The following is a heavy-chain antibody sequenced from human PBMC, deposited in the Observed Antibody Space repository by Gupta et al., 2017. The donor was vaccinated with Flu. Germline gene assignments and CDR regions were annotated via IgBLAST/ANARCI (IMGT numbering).Heavy chain of an antibody. J-gene: IGHJ4*02. V-gene: IGHV3-48*01. Sequence: YSMNWVRQAPGKGLDWVSYISGDSKTVYYADSVKGRFTISRDNAKNSLYLQMNSLRAEDTAVYYCASPFDYWGQGSLVTVSS. CDR3: ASPFDY. CDR1: YS. CDR2: ISGDSKTV.